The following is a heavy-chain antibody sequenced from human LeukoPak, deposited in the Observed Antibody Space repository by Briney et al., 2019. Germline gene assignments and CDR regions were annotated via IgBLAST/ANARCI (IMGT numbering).Heavy chain of an antibody. CDR3: ARSNGLRYFDR. J-gene: IGHJ4*02. Sequence: GGSLRLSCAVSGFTVSTYAMNWNRQAPGKGLEWVSYFGSSSGTIHYADSVRGRFTISRDNAKMSLYLQMNSLRVEDTAVYYCARSNGLRYFDRWGQGTLVTVSS. D-gene: IGHD2-8*01. CDR2: FGSSSGTI. CDR1: GFTVSTYA. V-gene: IGHV3-48*04.